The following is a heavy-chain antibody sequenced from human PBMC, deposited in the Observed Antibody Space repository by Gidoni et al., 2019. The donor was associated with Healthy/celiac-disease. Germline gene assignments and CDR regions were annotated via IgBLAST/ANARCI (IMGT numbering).Heavy chain of an antibody. CDR2: ISYDGSNK. CDR1: GFTFSSYG. J-gene: IGHJ4*02. D-gene: IGHD4-17*01. V-gene: IGHV3-30*18. CDR3: AKEGRTVTFFDY. Sequence: QVQLVESGGGVVQPGRSLRLSCAASGFTFSSYGMHWVRQAPGKGLEWVAVISYDGSNKYYADSVKGRFTISRDNSKNTLYLQMNSLRAEDTAVYYCAKEGRTVTFFDYWGQGTLVTVSS.